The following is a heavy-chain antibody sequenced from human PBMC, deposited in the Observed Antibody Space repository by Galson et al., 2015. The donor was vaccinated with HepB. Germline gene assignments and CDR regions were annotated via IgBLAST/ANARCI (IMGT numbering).Heavy chain of an antibody. Sequence: ETLSLTCAVYGGSFSGYYWSWIRQPPGKGLEWIGEINHSGSTNYNPSLKSRVTISVDTSKNQFSLKLSSVTAADTAVYYCARGRQAVLGYCSSTSCYAIDYWGQGTLVTVSS. V-gene: IGHV4-34*01. J-gene: IGHJ4*02. CDR2: INHSGST. CDR1: GGSFSGYY. D-gene: IGHD2-2*01. CDR3: ARGRQAVLGYCSSTSCYAIDY.